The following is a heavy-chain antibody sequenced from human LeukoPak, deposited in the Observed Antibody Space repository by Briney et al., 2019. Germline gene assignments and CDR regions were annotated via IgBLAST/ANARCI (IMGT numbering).Heavy chain of an antibody. CDR3: AKGGGYEAQYYYYYLDV. CDR1: GFTFSSCG. CDR2: IRYDGSNK. Sequence: GGSPRLSCAASGFTFSSCGMHWVRQAPGKGLEWVAFIRYDGSNKYYADSVKGRFTISRDNSKNTLYLQMKSLRAEDTAVYYCAKGGGYEAQYYYYYLDVWGKGTTVTISS. D-gene: IGHD5-12*01. V-gene: IGHV3-30*02. J-gene: IGHJ6*03.